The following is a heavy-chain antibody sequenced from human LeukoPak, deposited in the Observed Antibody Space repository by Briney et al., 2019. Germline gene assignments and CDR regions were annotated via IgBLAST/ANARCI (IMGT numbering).Heavy chain of an antibody. CDR3: ARVEPTVVLTDY. D-gene: IGHD4-23*01. Sequence: SETLSLTCAVYGGSFSGYYWSWIRQPPGKGLEWIGEINHSGSTNYNPSLKSRVTISVDTSKNQFSLKLSSVTAADTAVYYCARVEPTVVLTDYWGQGTLVTVSS. CDR1: GGSFSGYY. CDR2: INHSGST. V-gene: IGHV4-34*01. J-gene: IGHJ4*02.